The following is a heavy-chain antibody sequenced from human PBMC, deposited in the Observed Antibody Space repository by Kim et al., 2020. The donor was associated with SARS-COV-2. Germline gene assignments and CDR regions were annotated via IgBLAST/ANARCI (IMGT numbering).Heavy chain of an antibody. Sequence: GGSLRLSCSCSGFDFGDYVITWVRQAPGKGLEWVGFIRSNTYGGKAGYAASVRDRFSVSRDDSRAVAYLEMTGLKNEDTAVYYCTLASPSFWTDSYWYEGLDVWGQGTTVAVSS. CDR2: IRSNTYGGKA. CDR3: TLASPSFWTDSYWYEGLDV. J-gene: IGHJ6*02. D-gene: IGHD3-9*01. V-gene: IGHV3-49*04. CDR1: GFDFGDYV.